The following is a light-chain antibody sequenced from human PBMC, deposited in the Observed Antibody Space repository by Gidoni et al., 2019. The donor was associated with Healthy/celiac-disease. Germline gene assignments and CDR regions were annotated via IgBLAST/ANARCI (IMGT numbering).Light chain of an antibody. V-gene: IGKV3-15*01. CDR3: QQYNNWGT. CDR1: QSVSSN. Sequence: EIVMTQPPATLSVSPGERATLSCRASQSVSSNLAWYQQKPGQAPRLLIYGASTRATGIPARFSGSGSGTEFTLTIRSLQSEDFAVYYCQQYNNWGTFGQGTKVEI. J-gene: IGKJ1*01. CDR2: GAS.